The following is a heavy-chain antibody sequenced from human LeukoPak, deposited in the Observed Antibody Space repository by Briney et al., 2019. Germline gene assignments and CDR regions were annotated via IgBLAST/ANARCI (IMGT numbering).Heavy chain of an antibody. CDR2: IKSKTDGGTT. D-gene: IGHD3-3*01. CDR3: TTMSGPVNDIDV. CDR1: GFTFSNAW. J-gene: IGHJ6*02. V-gene: IGHV3-15*07. Sequence: RGSLSLSCAASGFTFSNAWMNWVRQAPGKGLEWVGRIKSKTDGGTTDYAAPVKGRFTISRDDSKNTLYLQMNSLKTEDTAVYYCTTMSGPVNDIDVWGQGTTVTVSS.